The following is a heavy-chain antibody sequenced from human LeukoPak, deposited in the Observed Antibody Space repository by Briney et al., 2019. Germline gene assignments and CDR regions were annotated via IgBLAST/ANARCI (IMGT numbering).Heavy chain of an antibody. V-gene: IGHV1-18*01. CDR3: ARDFAWGSGGAPIDDNWLDP. CDR1: GYIFSNYG. D-gene: IGHD7-27*01. Sequence: ASVKVSCKATGYIFSNYGISWVRQAPGHGLEWMGWISSGGNTNYAPKLQDRATMTTDTSTSTAYMELRSLRFDDTAVYYCARDFAWGSGGAPIDDNWLDPWGQGTLVTVSS. CDR2: ISSGGNT. J-gene: IGHJ5*02.